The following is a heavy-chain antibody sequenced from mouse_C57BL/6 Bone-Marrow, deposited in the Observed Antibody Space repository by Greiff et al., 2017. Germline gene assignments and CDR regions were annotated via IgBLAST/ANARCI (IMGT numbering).Heavy chain of an antibody. J-gene: IGHJ3*01. Sequence: VQLQQSGAELARPGASVKMSCKASGYTFTSYTMHWVKQRPGQGLEWIGYINPSSGYTKYNQKFKDKATLTADKSSSTAYMQLISLTSEDSAVYSCERSFGWGFAYWGQGTLVTVSA. CDR1: GYTFTSYT. CDR2: INPSSGYT. CDR3: ERSFGWGFAY. D-gene: IGHD3-3*01. V-gene: IGHV1-4*01.